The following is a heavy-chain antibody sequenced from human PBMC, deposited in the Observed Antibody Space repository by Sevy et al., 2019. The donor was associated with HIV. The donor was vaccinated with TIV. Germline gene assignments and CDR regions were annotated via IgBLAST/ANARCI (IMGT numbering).Heavy chain of an antibody. J-gene: IGHJ4*02. V-gene: IGHV3-48*02. CDR3: SRMSPIRAYNGF. CDR1: GFPFSNYN. CDR2: ISRRSTTI. Sequence: GGSLRLSCAASGFPFSNYNMNWVRQTPGRGLEWVSYISRRSTTIYYADSVKGRFTISRDNDQSSLYLQMNALRDEDTAVYYCSRMSPIRAYNGFWGQGTLVTDSS. D-gene: IGHD3-16*01.